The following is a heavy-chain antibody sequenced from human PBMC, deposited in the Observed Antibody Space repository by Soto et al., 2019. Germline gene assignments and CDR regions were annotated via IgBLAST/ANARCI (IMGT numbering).Heavy chain of an antibody. D-gene: IGHD1-26*01. Sequence: SETLSLTCTVSGASIRSNNWWSWVRQPPGKGLEWIGEIFHSGSTNYNPSLKTRLTISVDKSKNQFSLKLSSVTAADTAVYYCARVYSGSYSDSWGRGTLVTVSS. CDR2: IFHSGST. J-gene: IGHJ4*02. CDR3: ARVYSGSYSDS. CDR1: GASIRSNNW. V-gene: IGHV4-4*02.